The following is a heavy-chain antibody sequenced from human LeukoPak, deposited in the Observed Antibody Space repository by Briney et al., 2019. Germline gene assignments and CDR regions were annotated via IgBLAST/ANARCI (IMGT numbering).Heavy chain of an antibody. V-gene: IGHV4-34*01. D-gene: IGHD3-10*01. J-gene: IGHJ4*02. CDR3: AGVRFRREFDY. CDR2: INHSGST. CDR1: GGSFSGYY. Sequence: SETPSLTCAVYGGSFSGYYWSWIRQPPGKGLEWIGEINHSGSTNYNPSLKSRVTISVDTSKNQFSLKLSSVTAADTAVYYCAGVRFRREFDYWGQGTLVTVSS.